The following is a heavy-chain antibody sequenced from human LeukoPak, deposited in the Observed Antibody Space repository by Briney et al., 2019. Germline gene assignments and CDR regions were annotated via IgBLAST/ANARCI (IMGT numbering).Heavy chain of an antibody. CDR1: GFTFSSYA. D-gene: IGHD3-3*01. CDR2: ISGSGGST. Sequence: GGSLRLSCAASGFTFSSYAMSWVRQAPGKGLEWVSAISGSGGSTYYADSVKGRFTISRGNSKNTLYLQMNSLRAEDTAVYYCAKDLNSDFWSGYYNWGQGTLVTVSS. V-gene: IGHV3-23*01. CDR3: AKDLNSDFWSGYYN. J-gene: IGHJ1*01.